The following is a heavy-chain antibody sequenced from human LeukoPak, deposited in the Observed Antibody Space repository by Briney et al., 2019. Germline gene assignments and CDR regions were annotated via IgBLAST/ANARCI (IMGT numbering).Heavy chain of an antibody. CDR3: AVAGVRHYDSSGRYAFDF. CDR1: AASASMSNYF. J-gene: IGHJ3*01. CDR2: IFFSGST. Sequence: SQSLSLACTLAAASASMSNYFWGWIRQPPGKGLEWIGTIFFSGSTHYYPSLRSRLRIPVDTSKNQFFLKLNSVTAADEAVYYCAVAGVRHYDSSGRYAFDFWGQGTMVSVPS. V-gene: IGHV4-39*01. D-gene: IGHD3-22*01.